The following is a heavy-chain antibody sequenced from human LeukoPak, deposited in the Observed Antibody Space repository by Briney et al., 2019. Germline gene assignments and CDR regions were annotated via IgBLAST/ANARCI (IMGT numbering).Heavy chain of an antibody. CDR1: GLTFSRYN. Sequence: GSLRLSCAASGLTFSRYNMNWVRQAPGKGLEWIGEINHSGSTNYNPSLKSRVTISVDMSKNQFSLKLSSVTAADTAVYYCAGGSAGAVVTLYYYYMDVWGKGTTVTVSS. CDR3: AGGSAGAVVTLYYYYMDV. D-gene: IGHD4-23*01. J-gene: IGHJ6*03. CDR2: INHSGST. V-gene: IGHV4-34*01.